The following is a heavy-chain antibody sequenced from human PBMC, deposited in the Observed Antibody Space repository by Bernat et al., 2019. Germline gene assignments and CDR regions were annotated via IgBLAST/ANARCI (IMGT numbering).Heavy chain of an antibody. D-gene: IGHD1-14*01. CDR2: IWYDGSNK. CDR1: GFTFSSYG. V-gene: IGHV3-33*01. J-gene: IGHJ3*02. CDR3: AIIVGYKHAFDI. Sequence: QVQLVESGGGVVQPGRSLRLSCAASGFTFSSYGMHWVRQAPGKGLEWVAVIWYDGSNKYYAESVKGRLTISRDNSKNTLYLQMNSLRAEDTAVYYCAIIVGYKHAFDIWGQGTMVTVSS.